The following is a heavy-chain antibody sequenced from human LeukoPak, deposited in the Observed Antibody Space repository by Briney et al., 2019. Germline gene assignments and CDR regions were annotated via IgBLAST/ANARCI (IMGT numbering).Heavy chain of an antibody. CDR1: AGSISSSRYY. CDR3: ADHMAAAGHHYFDY. D-gene: IGHD6-13*01. J-gene: IGHJ4*02. CDR2: IYYSGST. V-gene: IGHV4-39*07. Sequence: SETLSLTCTVSAGSISSSRYYWGWIRQPPGKGLEWIGSIYYSGSTYYNPSLKSRFHITVHTSKNQFSLKLSSVTAADTAVYYCADHMAAAGHHYFDYWGQGTLVTVSS.